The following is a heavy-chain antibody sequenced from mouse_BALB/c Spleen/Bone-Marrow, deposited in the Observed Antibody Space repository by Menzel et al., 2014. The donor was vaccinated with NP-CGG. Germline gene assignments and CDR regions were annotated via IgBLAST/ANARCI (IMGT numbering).Heavy chain of an antibody. CDR2: INPSNGRT. J-gene: IGHJ2*01. D-gene: IGHD2-14*01. V-gene: IGHV1S81*02. Sequence: QVQLQQPGAGLVKPGASVKLSCKASGYTFTSYWMHWVKQRPGQGLEWIGEINPSNGRTNYNEKFKSKATLTVDKSSSTAYMQLSSLTSEDSAVYYCARWYEGYWGQGTTLTVSS. CDR1: GYTFTSYW. CDR3: ARWYEGY.